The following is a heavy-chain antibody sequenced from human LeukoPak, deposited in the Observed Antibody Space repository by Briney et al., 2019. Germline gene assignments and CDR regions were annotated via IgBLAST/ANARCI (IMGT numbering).Heavy chain of an antibody. D-gene: IGHD3-22*01. V-gene: IGHV4-39*07. CDR3: VRAYYYDSSGYHLDY. J-gene: IGHJ4*02. Sequence: SETLSLACTVSGDSISSSDYYWSWIRQPPGKGLEWIGEINHSGSTNYNPSLKSRVTISVDTSKNQFSLKLSSVTAADTAVYYCVRAYYYDSSGYHLDYWGQGTLVTVSS. CDR2: INHSGST. CDR1: GDSISSSDYY.